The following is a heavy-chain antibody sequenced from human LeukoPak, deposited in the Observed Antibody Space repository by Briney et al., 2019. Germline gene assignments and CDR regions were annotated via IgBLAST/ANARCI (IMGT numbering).Heavy chain of an antibody. J-gene: IGHJ4*02. CDR1: GGTFSSYA. CDR2: IIPIFGTA. CDR3: ARGFHNWNDGQLDY. D-gene: IGHD1-1*01. V-gene: IGHV1-69*13. Sequence: SVKVSCKASGGTFSSYAISWVRQAPGQGLEWMGGIIPIFGTANYAQKFQGRVTITADESTSTAYMELSSLRSEDTAVYYCARGFHNWNDGQLDYWGQGTLVTVSS.